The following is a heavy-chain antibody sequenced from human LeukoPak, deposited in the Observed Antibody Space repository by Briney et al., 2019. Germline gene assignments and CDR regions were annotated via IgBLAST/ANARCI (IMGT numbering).Heavy chain of an antibody. CDR1: GLTVSSNY. Sequence: PGGSLRLSCAASGLTVSSNYMSWVRQAPGKGLEWVSVIYAGGSTYYADSVKGRFTISRDNSKNTLYLKMNNLRAEDTAVYYCARPRYCSGSTCYSFNFDYWGQGTLVIVSS. CDR3: ARPRYCSGSTCYSFNFDY. V-gene: IGHV3-66*01. CDR2: IYAGGST. D-gene: IGHD2-15*01. J-gene: IGHJ4*02.